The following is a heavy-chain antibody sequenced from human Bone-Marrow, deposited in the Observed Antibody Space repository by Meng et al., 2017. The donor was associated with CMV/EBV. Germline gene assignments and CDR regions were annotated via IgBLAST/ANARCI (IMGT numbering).Heavy chain of an antibody. CDR1: GFTFDDYG. Sequence: GESLKNSCAASGFTFDDYGMSWVRQAPGKGLEWVSGINWNGGSTGYADSVKGRFTISRDNAKNSLYLQMNSLRAEDTALYYCARGAIWDFFDYWGQGTLVTVSS. CDR3: ARGAIWDFFDY. V-gene: IGHV3-20*04. D-gene: IGHD1-26*01. J-gene: IGHJ4*02. CDR2: INWNGGST.